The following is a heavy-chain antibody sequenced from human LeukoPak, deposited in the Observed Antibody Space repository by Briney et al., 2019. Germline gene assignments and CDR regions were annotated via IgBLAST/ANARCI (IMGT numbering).Heavy chain of an antibody. V-gene: IGHV6-1*01. CDR2: TYYRSKWYN. CDR3: ARLRGYNFGHDY. D-gene: IGHD5-18*01. J-gene: IGHJ4*02. CDR1: GDSVSSNSAA. Sequence: SQTLSLTCAISGDSVSSNSAAWNWIRQSPSRGLEWLGGTYYRSKWYNDYAVSVKSRITINPDTSKNQFSLHLSSVTPEDTAVYYCARLRGYNFGHDYWGQGTLVTVSS.